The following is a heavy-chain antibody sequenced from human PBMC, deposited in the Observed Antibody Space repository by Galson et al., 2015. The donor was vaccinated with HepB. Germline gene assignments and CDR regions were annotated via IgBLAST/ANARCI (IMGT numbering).Heavy chain of an antibody. D-gene: IGHD3-10*01. CDR2: INSDGSST. CDR1: GFTFSSYW. V-gene: IGHV3-74*01. J-gene: IGHJ6*03. Sequence: SLRLSCAASGFTFSSYWMHWVRQAPGKGLVWVSRINSDGSSTSYADSVKGRFTISRDNAKNTLYLQMNSLRAEDTAVYYCARALITGSLELSHYYYYMDVWGKGTTVTVSS. CDR3: ARALITGSLELSHYYYYMDV.